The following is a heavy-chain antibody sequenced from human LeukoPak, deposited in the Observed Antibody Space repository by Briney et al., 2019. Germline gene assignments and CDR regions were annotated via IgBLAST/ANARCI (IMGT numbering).Heavy chain of an antibody. J-gene: IGHJ3*02. CDR1: GDSTSSSTYY. D-gene: IGHD5-12*01. Sequence: TPSETLSLTCTVSGDSTSSSTYYWDWIRQAPGKGLEWIGNIYDSGTTQYNPSLKSRVTISGDTSKNQFSLKLNSVTAADTAIYYCATHRRAGSGGSENAFEIWGQGTMVTVSS. CDR3: ATHRRAGSGGSENAFEI. CDR2: IYDSGTT. V-gene: IGHV4-39*01.